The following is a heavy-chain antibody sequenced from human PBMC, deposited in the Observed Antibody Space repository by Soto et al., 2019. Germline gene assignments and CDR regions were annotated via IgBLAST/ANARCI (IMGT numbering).Heavy chain of an antibody. CDR3: ARGRAWGDP. Sequence: SETLSLTCAVYGGSFSGYYWNWIRQPPGKGLEWIGGIDHSGYTNYNPSLKSRVTISVNTSNNQSSLRLISVLAADTAVYYCARGRAWGDPWGPGILVTVSS. CDR1: GGSFSGYY. CDR2: IDHSGYT. V-gene: IGHV4-34*01. D-gene: IGHD2-21*01. J-gene: IGHJ5*02.